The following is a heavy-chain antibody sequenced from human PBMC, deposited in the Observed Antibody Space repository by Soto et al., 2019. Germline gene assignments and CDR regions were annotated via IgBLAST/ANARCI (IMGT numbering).Heavy chain of an antibody. V-gene: IGHV4-59*08. CDR1: GGSISSYY. Sequence: QVQLQESGPGLVKPSETLSLTCTVSGGSISSYYWSWIRQPPGKGLEWIGYIYYSGSTNYNPSLKSRVTISVDTSKNQFSLKLSSVTAADTAVYYCARQRGLGYAFDIWGQGTVVTVSS. CDR3: ARQRGLGYAFDI. J-gene: IGHJ3*02. CDR2: IYYSGST. D-gene: IGHD3-9*01.